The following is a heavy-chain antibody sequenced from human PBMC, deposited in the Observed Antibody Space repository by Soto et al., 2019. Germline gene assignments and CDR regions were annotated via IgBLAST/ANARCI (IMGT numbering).Heavy chain of an antibody. CDR3: VSQRTSVLTQAYFDY. CDR1: GGSVSNSNYY. CDR2: VYHRGRS. V-gene: IGHV4-39*01. D-gene: IGHD2-8*01. J-gene: IGHJ4*02. Sequence: PSETLSLTCTVSGGSVSNSNYYWCWIRQSPWKGLEWIGSVYHRGRSYSKSSVKSRVTISVDTSKNQFSLNLNSVTASDTAVYYCVSQRTSVLTQAYFDYWGPGXLVTVSS.